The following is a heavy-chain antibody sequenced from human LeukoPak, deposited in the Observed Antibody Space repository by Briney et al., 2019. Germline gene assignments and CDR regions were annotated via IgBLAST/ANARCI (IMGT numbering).Heavy chain of an antibody. CDR1: GFTFSNYP. D-gene: IGHD2-15*01. CDR2: ISGSGTGT. Sequence: PGGSLRLSCAASGFTFSNYPMSWVRQAPGKGLVWLSTISGSGTGTYYADSVKGRFTISRDNSKNALYLQMNSLRAKDTAAYYCAIGHQLCSSGNCNSQVDYWGHGTLVIVPS. V-gene: IGHV3-23*01. CDR3: AIGHQLCSSGNCNSQVDY. J-gene: IGHJ4*01.